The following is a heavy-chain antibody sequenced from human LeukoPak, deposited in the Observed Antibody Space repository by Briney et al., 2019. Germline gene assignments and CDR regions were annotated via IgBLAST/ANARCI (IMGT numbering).Heavy chain of an antibody. J-gene: IGHJ4*02. Sequence: GGSLRLSCAASGFTFSSYAMSWVRQAPGKGLEWVSAISGSGGSTYYADSVKGRFTVSRDNSKNTLYLQMNSLRAEDTAVYYCAKTPVSGWYVEYYFDYWGQGTLVTVSS. D-gene: IGHD6-19*01. CDR3: AKTPVSGWYVEYYFDY. CDR2: ISGSGGST. V-gene: IGHV3-23*01. CDR1: GFTFSSYA.